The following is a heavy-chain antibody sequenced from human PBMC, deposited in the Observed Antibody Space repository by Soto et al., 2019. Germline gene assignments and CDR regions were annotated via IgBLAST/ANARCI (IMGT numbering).Heavy chain of an antibody. Sequence: EEQLVESGGGLEQSGGSLRLSCEGTGVTFEDRVMQWVRLAPGKGLEWVAGISWNSDVKEYAESVKGRFTISRDNAKKSLYLQMYNLRAEDTAIYYCARDMAHYDFWGHNQRDMEVWGQGTTVTVSS. CDR2: ISWNSDVK. CDR1: GVTFEDRV. J-gene: IGHJ6*02. D-gene: IGHD3-3*01. V-gene: IGHV3-9*01. CDR3: ARDMAHYDFWGHNQRDMEV.